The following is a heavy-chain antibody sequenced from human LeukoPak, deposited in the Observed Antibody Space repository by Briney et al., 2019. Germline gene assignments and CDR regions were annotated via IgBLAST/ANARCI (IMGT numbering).Heavy chain of an antibody. Sequence: PGGSLRLSCAASGFTFSTSGRNWVRQAPGRGLEWVSSISPTGGAIFYADSVRGRFTISRDSAKSSLFLQMNSPKAEDTALYFCASGIRERGFDSWGQGTLVTVSS. V-gene: IGHV3-21*01. CDR3: ASGIRERGFDS. CDR1: GFTFSTSG. D-gene: IGHD1-1*01. J-gene: IGHJ4*02. CDR2: ISPTGGAI.